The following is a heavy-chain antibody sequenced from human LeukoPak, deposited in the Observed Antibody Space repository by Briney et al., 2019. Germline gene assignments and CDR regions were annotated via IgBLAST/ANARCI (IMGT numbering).Heavy chain of an antibody. D-gene: IGHD4-11*01. CDR3: ARRGAGWDYSNYGWFDP. J-gene: IGHJ5*02. V-gene: IGHV4-59*08. CDR2: IYYSGST. CDR1: GGSISSYY. Sequence: SETLSLTCTVSGGSISSYYWSWIRQPPGKGLEWIGYIYYSGSTNYNPSLKSRVTISVDTSKNQFSLKLSSVTAADTAVYYCARRGAGWDYSNYGWFDPWGQGTLVTVSS.